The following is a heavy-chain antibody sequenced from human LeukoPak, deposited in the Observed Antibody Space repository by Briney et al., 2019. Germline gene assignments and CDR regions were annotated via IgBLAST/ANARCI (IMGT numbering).Heavy chain of an antibody. V-gene: IGHV3-49*04. CDR1: GFTFSSYG. D-gene: IGHD3-10*01. CDR3: TRDLLAGDYYGSGNLGY. CDR2: IRTKAYGGTT. Sequence: GGSLRLSCAASGFTFSSYGMSWVRQAPGKGLEWVGFIRTKAYGGTTENAASVKGRFTISRDDSKSIGYLQMNSLKTEDTAVYYCTRDLLAGDYYGSGNLGYWGQGTLVTVSS. J-gene: IGHJ4*02.